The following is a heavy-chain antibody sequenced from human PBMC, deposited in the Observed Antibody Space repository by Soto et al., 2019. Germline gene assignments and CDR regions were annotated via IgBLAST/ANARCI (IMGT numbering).Heavy chain of an antibody. J-gene: IGHJ6*02. D-gene: IGHD3-3*01. CDR1: GFTFSKHD. CDR2: IGTAGDT. CDR3: ARGFFYGMDV. V-gene: IGHV3-13*01. Sequence: GGSLRLSCAASGFTFSKHDMHWVRQVTGKGLEWVSGIGTAGDTYYPGSVKGRFTISRENAKNSLYIQMNNLRAEDTAVYYCARGFFYGMDVWGQGTTVTVSS.